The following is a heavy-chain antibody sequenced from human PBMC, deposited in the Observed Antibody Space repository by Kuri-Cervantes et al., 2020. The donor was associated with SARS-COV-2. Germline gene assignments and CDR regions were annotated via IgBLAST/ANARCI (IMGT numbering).Heavy chain of an antibody. V-gene: IGHV3-23*03. CDR2: IYSGGSST. D-gene: IGHD6-13*01. J-gene: IGHJ4*02. CDR3: ARGRTSSS. CDR1: GFTFSSYA. Sequence: LSLTCASSGFTFSSYAMSWVRQAPGKGLEWVSVIYSGGSSTYYADSVKGRFTISRDNSKNTLYLQMNSLRAEDTAVYYCARGRTSSSWGQGTLVTVSS.